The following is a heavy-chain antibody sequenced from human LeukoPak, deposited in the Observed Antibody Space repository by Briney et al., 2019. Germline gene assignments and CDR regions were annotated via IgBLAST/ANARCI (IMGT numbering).Heavy chain of an antibody. CDR1: GCTFTSYA. J-gene: IGHJ4*02. CDR2: INTNTGNP. CDR3: ARDTENDFWSGYFDY. Sequence: ASVKVSCKASGCTFTSYAMNWVRQAPGQGLEWMGWINTNTGNPTYAQGFTGRFVFSLDTSVSTAYLQISSLKAEDTAVYYCARDTENDFWSGYFDYWGQGTLVTVSS. D-gene: IGHD3-3*01. V-gene: IGHV7-4-1*02.